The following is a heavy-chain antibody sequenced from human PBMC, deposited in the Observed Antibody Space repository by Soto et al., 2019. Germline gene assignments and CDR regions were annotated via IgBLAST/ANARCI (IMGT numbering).Heavy chain of an antibody. V-gene: IGHV1-8*01. CDR3: ATGSYGDYSPGY. Sequence: GASVKVSCKASGYTFTRYDINWVRQATGQGLEWMGWMNPNSGNTGYAQKFQGRVTMTRNTSISTAYMELSSLRSEDTAVYYCATGSYGDYSPGYWGQGTLVTVSS. CDR2: MNPNSGNT. J-gene: IGHJ4*02. CDR1: GYTFTRYD. D-gene: IGHD4-17*01.